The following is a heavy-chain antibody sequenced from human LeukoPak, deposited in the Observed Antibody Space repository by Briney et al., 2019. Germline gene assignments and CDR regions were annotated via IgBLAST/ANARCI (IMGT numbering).Heavy chain of an antibody. J-gene: IGHJ4*02. V-gene: IGHV3-23*01. CDR1: GFTFSSYA. Sequence: PGGSLRLSCAASGFTFSSYAMSWVRQAPGKGLEWVSAISGSGGSTYYADSVKGRFTISRDNSKNTLYLQMNSLRAEDTAVYYCAKDWEYSSGPPFDYWGQGTLSPSPQ. CDR3: AKDWEYSSGPPFDY. CDR2: ISGSGGST. D-gene: IGHD3-22*01.